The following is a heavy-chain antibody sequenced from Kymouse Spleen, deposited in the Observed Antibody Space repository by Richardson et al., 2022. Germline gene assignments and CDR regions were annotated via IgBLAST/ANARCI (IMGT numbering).Heavy chain of an antibody. D-gene: IGHD4-17*01. V-gene: IGHV3-48*02. Sequence: EVQLVESGGGLVQPGGSLRLSCAASGFTFSSYSMNWVRQAPGKGLEWVSYISSSSSTIYYADSVKGRFTISRDNAKNSLYLQMNSLRDEDTAVYYCARDPPGDYVLDGMDVWGQGTTVTVSS. J-gene: IGHJ6*02. CDR3: ARDPPGDYVLDGMDV. CDR2: ISSSSSTI. CDR1: GFTFSSYS.